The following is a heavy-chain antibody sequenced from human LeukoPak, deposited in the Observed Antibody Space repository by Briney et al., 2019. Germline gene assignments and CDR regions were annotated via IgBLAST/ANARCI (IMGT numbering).Heavy chain of an antibody. CDR3: ARVWKYQLLFRVYHADFDY. V-gene: IGHV4-59*12. Sequence: PSETLSLTCTVSGGSISSYYWSWIRQPPGKGLEWIGYIYYSGSTNYNPSLKSRVTISVDTSKDQFSLKLSSVTAADTAVYYCARVWKYQLLFRVYHADFDYWGQGTLVTVSS. D-gene: IGHD2-2*01. CDR1: GGSISSYY. CDR2: IYYSGST. J-gene: IGHJ4*02.